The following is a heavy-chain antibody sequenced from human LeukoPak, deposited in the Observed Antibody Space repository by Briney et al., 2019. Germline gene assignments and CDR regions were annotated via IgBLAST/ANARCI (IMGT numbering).Heavy chain of an antibody. V-gene: IGHV3-53*04. D-gene: IGHD3-16*02. J-gene: IGHJ5*02. CDR2: LYSYGRS. CDR3: VSYRPYNRFDP. CDR1: GFTVSSKY. Sequence: GGSLRLSCAASGFTVSSKYMTWVRRAPGKGLERVSVLYSYGRSDYTDPVNGRFNISIHSSKNTLYLGMNSLRVEVTAVYYCVSYRPYNRFDPWGQGNLVTVSS.